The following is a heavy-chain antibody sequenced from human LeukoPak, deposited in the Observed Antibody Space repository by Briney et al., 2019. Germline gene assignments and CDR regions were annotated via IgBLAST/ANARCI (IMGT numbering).Heavy chain of an antibody. CDR3: VRARRERWLQYYYYMDV. J-gene: IGHJ6*03. V-gene: IGHV3-23*01. D-gene: IGHD5-24*01. Sequence: GGSLRLSCAASGFTFSNYAMSWVRQAPGKGLEWVSTISDSGGSTYYADSVKGRFTISRDNSKNTLYLQMNNLGAEDTAVYYCVRARRERWLQYYYYMDVWGKGTTVTVSS. CDR1: GFTFSNYA. CDR2: ISDSGGST.